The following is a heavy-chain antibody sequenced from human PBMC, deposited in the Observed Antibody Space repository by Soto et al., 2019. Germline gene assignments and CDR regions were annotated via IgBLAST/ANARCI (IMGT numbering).Heavy chain of an antibody. CDR2: IYPGDSDT. Sequence: GESLKISCKGSGYSFTSYWIGWVRQMPGKGLEWMGIIYPGDSDTRYSPSFKGQVTISADKSISTAYLQWSSLKASDTAMYYCATSGRVYGSGSYYINYYGMDVWGQGTTVTVSS. CDR1: GYSFTSYW. CDR3: ATSGRVYGSGSYYINYYGMDV. V-gene: IGHV5-51*01. J-gene: IGHJ6*02. D-gene: IGHD3-10*01.